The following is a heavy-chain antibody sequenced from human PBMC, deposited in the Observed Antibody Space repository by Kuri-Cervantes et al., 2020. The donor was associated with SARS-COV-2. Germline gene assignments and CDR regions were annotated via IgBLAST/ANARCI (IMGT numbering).Heavy chain of an antibody. CDR3: ARGREGVVPATILGLGYFLYFSMDV. CDR1: GGSFSGYY. D-gene: IGHD2-2*01. J-gene: IGHJ6*03. V-gene: IGHV4-34*01. Sequence: SETLSLTCAVFGGSFSGYYWSWIRQSPGKGLEWIGKINHSGSTNYDPSLSSRVTISVDMSKNQFSLRLSSVTAADTAMYYCARGREGVVPATILGLGYFLYFSMDVWGKGTSVTFSS. CDR2: INHSGST.